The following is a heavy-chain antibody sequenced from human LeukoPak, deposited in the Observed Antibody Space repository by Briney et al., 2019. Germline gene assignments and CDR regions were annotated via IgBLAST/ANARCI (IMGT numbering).Heavy chain of an antibody. J-gene: IGHJ5*02. Sequence: GASVKLSCKASGYTFTSYYMHWVRQAPGQGLEWMGGITLMFGTANYAQKFQGRVTITTDESTSTAYMEMRRLRSEDTDVSCCARSISMVRGVIPTWFDPWGQGTLVTVSS. CDR3: ARSISMVRGVIPTWFDP. V-gene: IGHV1-69*05. D-gene: IGHD3-10*01. CDR1: GYTFTSYY. CDR2: ITLMFGTA.